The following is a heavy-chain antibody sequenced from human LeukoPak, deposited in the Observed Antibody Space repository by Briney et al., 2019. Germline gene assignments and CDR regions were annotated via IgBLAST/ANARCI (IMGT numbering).Heavy chain of an antibody. Sequence: SVKVSXKASGGTFSSYAISWVRQAPGQGLEWIGRIIPIFGTANYAQKFQGRVTITTDESTSTAYMELSSLRSEDTAVYYCASKLFRKYDILIDYWGQGTLVTVSS. CDR3: ASKLFRKYDILIDY. J-gene: IGHJ4*02. D-gene: IGHD3-9*01. CDR1: GGTFSSYA. CDR2: IIPIFGTA. V-gene: IGHV1-69*05.